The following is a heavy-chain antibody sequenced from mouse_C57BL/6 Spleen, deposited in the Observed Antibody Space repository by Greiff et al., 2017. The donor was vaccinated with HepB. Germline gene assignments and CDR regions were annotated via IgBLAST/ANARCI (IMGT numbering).Heavy chain of an antibody. CDR3: ARSGYPVWFAY. Sequence: VQLQQSGPELVKPGASVKISCKASGYAFSSSWMNWVKQRPGKGLEWIGRIYPGDGDTNYNGKFKGKATLTADKSSSTAYMQLSSLTSEDSAVYVCARSGYPVWFAYWGQGTLVTVSA. J-gene: IGHJ3*01. CDR1: GYAFSSSW. CDR2: IYPGDGDT. D-gene: IGHD3-1*01. V-gene: IGHV1-82*01.